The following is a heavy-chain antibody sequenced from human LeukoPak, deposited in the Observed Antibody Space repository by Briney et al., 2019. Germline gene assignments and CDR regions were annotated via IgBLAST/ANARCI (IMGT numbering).Heavy chain of an antibody. V-gene: IGHV3-48*04. D-gene: IGHD6-13*01. J-gene: IGHJ4*02. CDR3: ARAGRPRYSSSWRIYYFDY. CDR2: ISSSGSTI. CDR1: GFTFGTYA. Sequence: GGSLRLSCAASGFTFGTYAMNWVRQAPGKGLEWVSYISSSGSTIYYADSVKGRFTISRDNAKNSLYLQMNSLRAEDTAVYYCARAGRPRYSSSWRIYYFDYWGQGTLVTVSS.